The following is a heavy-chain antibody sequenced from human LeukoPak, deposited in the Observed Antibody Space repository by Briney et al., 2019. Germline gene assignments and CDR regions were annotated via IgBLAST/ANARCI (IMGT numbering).Heavy chain of an antibody. CDR3: ARGVYAVRGVIRNYYYYYMAV. D-gene: IGHD3-10*01. CDR2: IYYSGST. J-gene: IGHJ6*03. Sequence: SETLSLTCTVSGGSISSYYWSWIRQPPGKGLGWIGYIYYSGSTNYNPSLKSRLTISVDTSTNQFSLKLSSVTAADTAVYYCARGVYAVRGVIRNYYYYYMAVWGKGTTVAVSS. V-gene: IGHV4-59*01. CDR1: GGSISSYY.